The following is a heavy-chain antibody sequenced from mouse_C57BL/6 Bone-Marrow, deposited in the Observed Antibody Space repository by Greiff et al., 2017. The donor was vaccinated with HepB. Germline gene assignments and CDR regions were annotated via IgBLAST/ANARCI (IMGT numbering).Heavy chain of an antibody. D-gene: IGHD2-3*01. Sequence: EVMLVESGGGLVQPKGSLKLSCAASGFTFNTYAMHWVRQAPGKGLEWVARISSKSSNYATYYADSVKDTLTTSRDDSQSMLNLQMNNLKTEDTAMYCLVRDRMGYYAIDYWGQGTSVTVSS. CDR2: ISSKSSNYAT. V-gene: IGHV10-3*01. CDR1: GFTFNTYA. CDR3: VRDRMGYYAIDY. J-gene: IGHJ4*01.